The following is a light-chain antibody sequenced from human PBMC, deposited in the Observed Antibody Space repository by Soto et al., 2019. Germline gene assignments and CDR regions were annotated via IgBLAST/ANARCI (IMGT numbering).Light chain of an antibody. CDR3: RQYGSSPGT. CDR1: QSVSSSY. V-gene: IGKV3-20*01. J-gene: IGKJ1*01. CDR2: GAS. Sequence: EIVLTQSPGTLSLSPGERATLSCRASQSVSSSYLAWYQQKPGQAPRLLIHGASSRATGIPDRFSGSGSGTDFTLTISRLEPEDFAVYYCRQYGSSPGTFGQGTKVDIK.